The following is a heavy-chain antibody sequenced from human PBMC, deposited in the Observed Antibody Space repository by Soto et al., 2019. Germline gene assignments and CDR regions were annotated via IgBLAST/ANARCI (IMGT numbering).Heavy chain of an antibody. J-gene: IGHJ2*01. D-gene: IGHD2-8*02. CDR1: GGSISSGGYY. Sequence: QVQLQESGPGLVKPSQTLSLTCTVSGGSISSGGYYWSWIRQHPGKGLEWIGYIYYSGSTYYNPSRKSRVTISVDTSKNQFSLKLSSVTAADTAVYYCAKTGGSDGYWYFDLWGRGTLVTVSS. V-gene: IGHV4-31*03. CDR2: IYYSGST. CDR3: AKTGGSDGYWYFDL.